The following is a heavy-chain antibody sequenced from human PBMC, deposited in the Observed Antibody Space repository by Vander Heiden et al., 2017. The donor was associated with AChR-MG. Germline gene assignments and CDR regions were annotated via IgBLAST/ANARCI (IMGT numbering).Heavy chain of an antibody. CDR2: ISYDGSNK. V-gene: IGHV3-30-3*01. CDR3: ARDQAEEDDAFDI. CDR1: GFTFSSYA. D-gene: IGHD2-15*01. J-gene: IGHJ3*02. Sequence: QVQLVESGGGVVQPGRSLRLSCAASGFTFSSYAMHWVRQAPGKGLEWVAVISYDGSNKYYADSVKGRFTISRDNSKNTLYLQMNSLRAEDTAVYYCARDQAEEDDAFDIWGQGTMVTVSS.